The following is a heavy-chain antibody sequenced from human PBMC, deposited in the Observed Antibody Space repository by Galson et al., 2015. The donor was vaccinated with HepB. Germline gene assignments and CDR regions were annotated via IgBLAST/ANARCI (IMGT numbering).Heavy chain of an antibody. J-gene: IGHJ5*02. CDR2: IYPGDSDT. V-gene: IGHV5-51*01. CDR3: ARSGGDIVVVPAAIWFDP. D-gene: IGHD2-2*01. Sequence: QSGAEVKKPGESLKISCKGSGYSFTSYWIGWVRQMPGKGLEWMGIIYPGDSDTRYSPSFQGQVTISADKSISTAYLQWSSLKASDTAMYYCARSGGDIVVVPAAIWFDPWGQGTLVTVSS. CDR1: GYSFTSYW.